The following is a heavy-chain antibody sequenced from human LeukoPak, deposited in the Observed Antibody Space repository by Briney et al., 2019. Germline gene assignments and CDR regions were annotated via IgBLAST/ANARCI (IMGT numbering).Heavy chain of an antibody. CDR1: GGSFSGYY. Sequence: SETLSLTCAVYGGSFSGYYWSWIRQPPGKGLEWIGEINHSGSTNYNPSLKSRVTISVDTSKNQFSLKLSSVTAADTAVYYCARLKRPNRGSYIYYYYMDVWGKGTTVTVS. J-gene: IGHJ6*03. CDR3: ARLKRPNRGSYIYYYYMDV. V-gene: IGHV4-34*01. CDR2: INHSGST. D-gene: IGHD1-26*01.